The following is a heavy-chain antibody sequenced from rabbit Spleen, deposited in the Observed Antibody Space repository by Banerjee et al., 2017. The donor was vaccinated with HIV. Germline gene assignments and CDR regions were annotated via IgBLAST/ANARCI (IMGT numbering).Heavy chain of an antibody. CDR1: GIDFSSYG. J-gene: IGHJ6*01. V-gene: IGHV1S45*01. CDR3: ARDTGSSFSSYGMDL. Sequence: ELVESGGGLVQPGDSLKLSCKVSGIDFSSYGISWVRQAPGKGLEWVACAYAGSSDSTYSATWAKGRFTISKTSSTTVTLQMTSLTVADTATYFCARDTGSSFSSYGMDLWGPGTLVTVS. D-gene: IGHD8-1*01. CDR2: AYAGSSDST.